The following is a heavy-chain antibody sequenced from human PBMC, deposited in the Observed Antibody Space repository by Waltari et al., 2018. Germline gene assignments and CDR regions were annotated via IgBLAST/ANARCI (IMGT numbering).Heavy chain of an antibody. Sequence: EVQLVESGGGLVHPGGSLRLSCAASGFTVSSNHMSWVRQAPGKGLGWVSLIYAAGSTYYPDAVRGRFTISRDNSKNTVHLQMNSLRVEDTAIYYCARARDEETAMVYFDRWGQGTLVSVSS. CDR3: ARARDEETAMVYFDR. CDR1: GFTVSSNH. CDR2: IYAAGST. J-gene: IGHJ4*02. D-gene: IGHD5-18*01. V-gene: IGHV3-66*02.